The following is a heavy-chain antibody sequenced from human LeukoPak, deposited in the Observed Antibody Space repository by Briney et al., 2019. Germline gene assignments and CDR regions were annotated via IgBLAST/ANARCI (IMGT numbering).Heavy chain of an antibody. Sequence: GASVKVSCKASGYTFTTYYMHWVRQAPGQGLEWMGIINPRGGSTRYAQKFQGRVTMTRDTSTSTVYMELSSLRSEDTAVCYCAREGFGDTAMACFDYWGQGTLVTVSS. D-gene: IGHD5-18*01. CDR3: AREGFGDTAMACFDY. J-gene: IGHJ4*02. CDR1: GYTFTTYY. CDR2: INPRGGST. V-gene: IGHV1-46*01.